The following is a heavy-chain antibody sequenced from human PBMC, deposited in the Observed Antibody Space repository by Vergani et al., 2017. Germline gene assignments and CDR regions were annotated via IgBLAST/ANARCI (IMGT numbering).Heavy chain of an antibody. CDR3: VRGGRGDHGDFWSRLGP. Sequence: QVQLVESGGGVVQPGGSLRLSCAASGFTFSSYGMHWVRQAPGKGLEWVAFIRYDGSNKYYADSVKGRFTISRDNSVDMLSLQMNSLRPDDTAVYYCVRGGRGDHGDFWSRLGPWGQGTRVIVSS. CDR2: IRYDGSNK. V-gene: IGHV3-30*02. D-gene: IGHD3-3*01. CDR1: GFTFSSYG. J-gene: IGHJ5*02.